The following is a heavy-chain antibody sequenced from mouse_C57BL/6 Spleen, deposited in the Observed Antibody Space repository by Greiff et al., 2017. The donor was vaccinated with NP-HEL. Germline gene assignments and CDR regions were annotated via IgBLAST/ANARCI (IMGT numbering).Heavy chain of an antibody. CDR3: ARDGSSSYYYAMDY. Sequence: QVHVKQSGAELARPGASVKLSCKASGYTFTSYGISWVKQRPGQGLEWIGEIYPRSGNTYYNEKFKGKATLTADKSSSTAYMELRSLTSEDSAVYFCARDGSSSYYYAMDYWGQGTSVTVSS. J-gene: IGHJ4*01. CDR2: IYPRSGNT. V-gene: IGHV1-81*01. CDR1: GYTFTSYG. D-gene: IGHD1-1*01.